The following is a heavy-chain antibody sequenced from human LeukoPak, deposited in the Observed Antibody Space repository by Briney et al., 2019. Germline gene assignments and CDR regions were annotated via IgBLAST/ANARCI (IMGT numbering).Heavy chain of an antibody. J-gene: IGHJ4*02. CDR3: ATSTESTSCYASGCFDN. V-gene: IGHV4-39*01. D-gene: IGHD2-2*01. Sequence: PSETLSLTCTVSTGSISNSSYYWGWFRQPPGKGLEWIGSIYYSGDTYSTPSLKSRVTISLDTSNNQFSLRLSSVTAADTAVYYCATSTESTSCYASGCFDNWGQGTLATVSS. CDR2: IYYSGDT. CDR1: TGSISNSSYY.